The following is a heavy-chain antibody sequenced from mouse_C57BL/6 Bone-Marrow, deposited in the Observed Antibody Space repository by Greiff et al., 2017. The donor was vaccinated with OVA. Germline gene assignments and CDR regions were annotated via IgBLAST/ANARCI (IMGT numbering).Heavy chain of an antibody. CDR3: AREGVSTIHY. D-gene: IGHD2-1*01. Sequence: QVQLKQSGAELVRPGASVKLSCKASGYTFTSYGISWVKQRTGQGLEWIGEIYPRSGNTYYNEKFKGKATLTADKSSSTAYMELRSLTSEDSAVYFCAREGVSTIHYWGQGTLVTVSA. J-gene: IGHJ3*01. CDR1: GYTFTSYG. CDR2: IYPRSGNT. V-gene: IGHV1-81*01.